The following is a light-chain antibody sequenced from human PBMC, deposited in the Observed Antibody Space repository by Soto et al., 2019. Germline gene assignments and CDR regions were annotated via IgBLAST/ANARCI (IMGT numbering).Light chain of an antibody. CDR3: PSYDSSLSGPV. V-gene: IGLV1-40*01. Sequence: QSVLTQPPSVSGAPGQRITISCTGSSSNIGARFDVHWYQQLPGTAPQLLIYGNFNRPSGVPDRFTGSKSGTSASLAITGLQAEDEADYYCPSYDSSLSGPVFGGGTKLTVL. CDR1: SSNIGARFD. CDR2: GNF. J-gene: IGLJ2*01.